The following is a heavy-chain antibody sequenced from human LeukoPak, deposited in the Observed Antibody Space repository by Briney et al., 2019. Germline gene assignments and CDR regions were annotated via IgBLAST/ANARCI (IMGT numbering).Heavy chain of an antibody. CDR2: MNPNSGNT. D-gene: IGHD3-10*01. CDR3: AKVLSYSFGSGSYYNVRPAFDI. CDR1: GYTFTSYD. Sequence: ASVKVSCKASGYTFTSYDINWVRQATGQGLEWMGWMNPNSGNTGYAQKFQGRVTMTRNTSISTAYMELSSLRSEDTAVYYCAKVLSYSFGSGSYYNVRPAFDIWGQGTMVTVSS. J-gene: IGHJ3*02. V-gene: IGHV1-8*01.